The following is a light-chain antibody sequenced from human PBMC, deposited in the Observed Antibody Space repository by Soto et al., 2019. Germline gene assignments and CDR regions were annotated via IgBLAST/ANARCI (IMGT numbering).Light chain of an antibody. J-gene: IGLJ1*01. Sequence: QSVLTQPRSVSGSPGQSVTISCTRTSSDVDNYNNVSCYQQHPGKAPKLLIYDVNKRPSGVPYRFSGSKSGNTASLTISGLQAGDEADYYCCSYAGTYTRVFGTGTKVTVL. CDR3: CSYAGTYTRV. CDR2: DVN. CDR1: SSDVDNYNN. V-gene: IGLV2-11*01.